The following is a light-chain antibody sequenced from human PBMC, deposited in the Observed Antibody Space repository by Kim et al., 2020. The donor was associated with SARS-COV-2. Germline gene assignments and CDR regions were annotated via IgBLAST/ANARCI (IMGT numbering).Light chain of an antibody. CDR2: AAT. J-gene: IGKJ4*01. CDR3: QQTYVTPRGIT. V-gene: IGKV1-39*01. Sequence: DIQMIQSPFSLSASAGDRVTITCRASQRIGGHLNWYQQKPGKAPELLIYAATLLRSGVSSRFSGSGSGKDFALTIANLQPEDFATYYCQQTYVTPRGITFGGGTKVDIK. CDR1: QRIGGH.